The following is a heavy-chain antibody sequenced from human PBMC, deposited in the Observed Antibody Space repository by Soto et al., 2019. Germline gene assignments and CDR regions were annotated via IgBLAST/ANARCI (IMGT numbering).Heavy chain of an antibody. CDR1: GFTFSSYA. D-gene: IGHD6-19*01. J-gene: IGHJ4*02. CDR3: AIGLGRSGFDY. Sequence: EVQLLESGGGLVQPGGSLRLSCAASGFTFSSYAMSWVRQAPGKGLEWVSAISGSGGSTYSADSVKGRFPISRDNPKSTLYLQMNSLRAEDTAVYYCAIGLGRSGFDYWGQGTLVTVSS. CDR2: ISGSGGST. V-gene: IGHV3-23*01.